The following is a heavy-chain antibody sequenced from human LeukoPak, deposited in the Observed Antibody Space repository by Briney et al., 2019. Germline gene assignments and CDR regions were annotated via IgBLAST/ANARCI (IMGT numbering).Heavy chain of an antibody. CDR2: IKQDGSEK. CDR1: GFTFSRYW. V-gene: IGHV3-7*01. J-gene: IGHJ4*02. D-gene: IGHD5-18*01. Sequence: GGSLRLSCAASGFTFSRYWMSWVRQAPGKGLEWVANIKQDGSEKYYVDAVKGRFTISRDNAKNSLYLQMHSLRAADTAVYYCARDRSPPLRGVYSYGRRGDYWGQGTLVTVSS. CDR3: ARDRSPPLRGVYSYGRRGDY.